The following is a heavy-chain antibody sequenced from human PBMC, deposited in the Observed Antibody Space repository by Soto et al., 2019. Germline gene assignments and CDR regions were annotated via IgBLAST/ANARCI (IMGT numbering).Heavy chain of an antibody. CDR1: GGTFSTYA. Sequence: QVQLVQSGAEVKKPESSVKVSCKAPGGTFSTYAISWVRQAPRQGLEWMGGIIPMFGTANYAQRFQDRVTITADESTNTGYMELSSLRSEDTAVYFCASGIQLWLRRINNGYSGWGQGTLVTVSS. D-gene: IGHD5-18*01. J-gene: IGHJ4*02. CDR2: IIPMFGTA. V-gene: IGHV1-69*12. CDR3: ASGIQLWLRRINNGYSG.